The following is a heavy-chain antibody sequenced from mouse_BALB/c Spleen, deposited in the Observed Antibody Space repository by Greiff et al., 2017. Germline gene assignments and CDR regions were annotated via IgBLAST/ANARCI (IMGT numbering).Heavy chain of an antibody. Sequence: QVQLKQSGAELMKPGASVKISCKATGYTFSSYWIEWVKQRPGHGLEWIGEILPGSGSTNYNEKFKGKATFTADTSSNTAYMQLSSLTSEDSAVYYCAGLRTLFAYWGQGTLVTVSA. V-gene: IGHV1-9*01. J-gene: IGHJ3*01. D-gene: IGHD2-12*01. CDR3: AGLRTLFAY. CDR1: GYTFSSYW. CDR2: ILPGSGST.